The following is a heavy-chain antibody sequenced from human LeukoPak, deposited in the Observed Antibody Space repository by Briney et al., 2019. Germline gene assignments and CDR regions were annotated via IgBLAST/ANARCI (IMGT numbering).Heavy chain of an antibody. CDR2: IYYSGST. Sequence: SETLSLTCIVSGGSISSSSYYWGWIRQPPGKGLEWIGSIYYSGSTYYNPSLKSRVTISVDTSKNQFSLKLSSVNAADTAVYYCARHPEPYYTVTTFYDYWGQGTLVTVSP. V-gene: IGHV4-39*01. CDR3: ARHPEPYYTVTTFYDY. J-gene: IGHJ4*02. D-gene: IGHD4-17*01. CDR1: GGSISSSSYY.